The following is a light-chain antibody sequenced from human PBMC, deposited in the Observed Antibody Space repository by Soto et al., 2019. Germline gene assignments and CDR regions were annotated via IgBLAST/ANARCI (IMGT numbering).Light chain of an antibody. CDR3: QQSYSTPET. CDR2: AAS. Sequence: DIQMTQSPSSLSASVGDRLTITCRASQNIINYLNWYQQKPGKAPKLLIYAASSLQSGVPSRFSGSGSGTDFTLTISSLQPEDFATYYCQQSYSTPETFGQGTKVEIK. J-gene: IGKJ1*01. CDR1: QNIINY. V-gene: IGKV1-39*01.